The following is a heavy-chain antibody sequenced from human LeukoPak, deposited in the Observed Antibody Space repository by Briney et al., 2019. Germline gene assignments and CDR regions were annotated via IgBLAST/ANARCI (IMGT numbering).Heavy chain of an antibody. CDR2: IYYTGST. CDR3: ARSEEMATTRGGFDY. CDR1: GGSITSGDYY. J-gene: IGHJ4*02. D-gene: IGHD5-24*01. V-gene: IGHV4-30-4*01. Sequence: SETLSLTCTVSGGSITSGDYYWSWIRQPPGKGLEWIGYIYYTGSTYYNPSLKSRVTISVDTSKNQFSLKLSSVTAADTAVYYCARSEEMATTRGGFDYWGQGTLVAVSS.